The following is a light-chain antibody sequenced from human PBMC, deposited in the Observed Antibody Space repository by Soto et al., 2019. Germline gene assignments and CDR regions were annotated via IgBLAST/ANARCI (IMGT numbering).Light chain of an antibody. V-gene: IGKV3-20*01. J-gene: IGKJ2*01. Sequence: EIVLTQSPGTLSLSPGERATLSCRASQSVSSSYLAWYQQKPGQAPRLLIYGASSRATGIPDRFSGSGSGTRFTLTIRRLEPEDVAVYYCQQYGSSPLYTFGQATKLEIK. CDR3: QQYGSSPLYT. CDR2: GAS. CDR1: QSVSSSY.